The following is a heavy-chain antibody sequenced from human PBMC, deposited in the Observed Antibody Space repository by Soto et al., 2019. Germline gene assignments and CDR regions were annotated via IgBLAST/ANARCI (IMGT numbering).Heavy chain of an antibody. CDR3: AKTSHTGTRPVYYFDY. CDR2: ISGSGGST. V-gene: IGHV3-23*01. CDR1: GFTFSSYA. J-gene: IGHJ4*02. D-gene: IGHD2-8*02. Sequence: GGSLRLSCAASGFTFSSYAMSWVRQAPGKGLEWASAISGSGGSTYYADSVKGRFTISRDNSKNTLYLQMNSLRAEDTAVYYCAKTSHTGTRPVYYFDYWGQGTLVTVSS.